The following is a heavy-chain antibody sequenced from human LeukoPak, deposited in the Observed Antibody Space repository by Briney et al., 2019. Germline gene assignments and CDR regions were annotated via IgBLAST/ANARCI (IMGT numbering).Heavy chain of an antibody. J-gene: IGHJ4*02. V-gene: IGHV3-21*01. CDR2: ISSSSSYI. Sequence: PGGSLRLSCAASRFTFRSYSMNKVPQAPGKGLEWVSSISSSSSYIYYADSVKGRFTISRDNAKNSLYLQMNSLRAEDTAVYYCARDLTATYYYDSRGYSHFDYWGQGTLVTVSS. CDR3: ARDLTATYYYDSRGYSHFDY. D-gene: IGHD3-22*01. CDR1: RFTFRSYS.